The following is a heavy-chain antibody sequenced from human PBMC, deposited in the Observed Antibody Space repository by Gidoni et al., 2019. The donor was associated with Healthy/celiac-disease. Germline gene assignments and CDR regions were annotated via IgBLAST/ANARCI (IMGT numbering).Heavy chain of an antibody. V-gene: IGHV4-30-2*01. CDR2: IYHSGST. D-gene: IGHD3-22*01. J-gene: IGHJ4*02. Sequence: QLQLQASGSGLVTPSQTLSLTCAVSGGSISRGGYSWSWIRQPPGQGLEWIGYIYHSGSTYYNPSLKSRVTISVDRSKNQFSLKLSSVTAADTAVYYCARAASSGYYPYWGQGTLVTVSS. CDR1: GGSISRGGYS. CDR3: ARAASSGYYPY.